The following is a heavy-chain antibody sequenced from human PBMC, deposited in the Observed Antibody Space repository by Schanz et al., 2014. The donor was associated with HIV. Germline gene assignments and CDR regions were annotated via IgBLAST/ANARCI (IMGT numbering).Heavy chain of an antibody. D-gene: IGHD2-2*01. V-gene: IGHV4-31*04. J-gene: IGHJ4*02. CDR1: GGSITSDVYY. Sequence: QVRLQESGPGLVKPSQTLSLTCTVSGGSITSDVYYWSWVRQLPGKGLQWIGYIHHSGDTYYDASLRRRVTVSMDTSKNRFSLKMTAVTAADTAVYYCARSQDTSWFFWGQGTLVTVSS. CDR2: IHHSGDT. CDR3: ARSQDTSWFF.